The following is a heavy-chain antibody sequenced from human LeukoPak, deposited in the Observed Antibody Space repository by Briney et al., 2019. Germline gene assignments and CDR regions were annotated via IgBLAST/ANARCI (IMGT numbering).Heavy chain of an antibody. V-gene: IGHV4-59*01. CDR2: IYYSGST. Sequence: SETLSLTCTVSGVSISSYYWSWIRQPPGKGLEWIGYIYYSGSTNYNPSLKSRVTISVDTSKNQFSLKLSSVTAADTAVYYCARWVVGATRYYYGMDVWGQGTTVTVSS. CDR3: ARWVVGATRYYYGMDV. CDR1: GVSISSYY. D-gene: IGHD1-26*01. J-gene: IGHJ6*02.